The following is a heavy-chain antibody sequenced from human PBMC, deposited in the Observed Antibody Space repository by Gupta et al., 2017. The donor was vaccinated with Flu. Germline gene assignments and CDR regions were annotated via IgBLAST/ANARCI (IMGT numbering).Heavy chain of an antibody. CDR3: ARDPPLVIPASIPYY. CDR1: YY. D-gene: IGHD2-15*01. J-gene: IGHJ4*02. V-gene: IGHV1-2*06. CDR2: ITPSTGDT. Sequence: YYLYWVRQAPGQGLEWLGRITPSTGDTTYAQKFQGRVTLTRDTSINTAYMELSGLTSDDTAVYFCARDPPLVIPASIPYYWGQGTPVTVSS.